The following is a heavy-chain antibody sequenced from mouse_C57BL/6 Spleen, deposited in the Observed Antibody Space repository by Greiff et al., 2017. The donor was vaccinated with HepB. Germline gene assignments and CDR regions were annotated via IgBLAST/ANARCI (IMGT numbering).Heavy chain of an antibody. CDR2: INPSSGYT. CDR1: GYTFTSYW. Sequence: VQLQQSGAELAKPGASVKLSCKASGYTFTSYWMHWVKQRPGQGLEWIGYINPSSGYTKYNQKVKDKATLTADKSASTAYMQLSSLTYEDSAVYYCARDSSGYYYAMDYWGQGTSVTVSS. D-gene: IGHD3-2*02. J-gene: IGHJ4*01. CDR3: ARDSSGYYYAMDY. V-gene: IGHV1-7*01.